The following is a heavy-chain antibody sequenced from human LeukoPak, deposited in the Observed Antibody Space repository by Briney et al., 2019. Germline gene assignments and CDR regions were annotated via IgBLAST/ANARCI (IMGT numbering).Heavy chain of an antibody. CDR1: GYTFTSYD. J-gene: IGHJ6*02. CDR2: MNPNSGNT. V-gene: IGHV1-8*01. CDR3: ATGDLYYYGMDV. Sequence: ASVKVSCKASGYTFTSYDINWVRQATGQGLEWMGWMNPNSGNTGYAQKFQGRVTMTRNTSISTAYMELSSLRSEDTAVYYCATGDLYYYGMDVWGQGTTVTVSS. D-gene: IGHD7-27*01.